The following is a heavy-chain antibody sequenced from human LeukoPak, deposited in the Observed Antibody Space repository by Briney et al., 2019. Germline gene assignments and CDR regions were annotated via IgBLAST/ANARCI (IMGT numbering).Heavy chain of an antibody. J-gene: IGHJ4*02. CDR3: AGTKTYYYDIDY. D-gene: IGHD3-22*01. CDR2: IYYSGST. V-gene: IGHV4-59*01. Sequence: PSETLSLTCTVSGGSISSYYWSWIRQPPGKGLEWIGYIYYSGSTNYNPSLKSRVTISVDTSKNQFSLKLSSVTAADTAVYYCAGTKTYYYDIDYWGQGTLVTVSS. CDR1: GGSISSYY.